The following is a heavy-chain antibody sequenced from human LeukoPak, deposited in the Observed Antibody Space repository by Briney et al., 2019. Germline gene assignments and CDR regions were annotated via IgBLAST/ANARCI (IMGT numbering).Heavy chain of an antibody. CDR1: GGSISSGGYY. V-gene: IGHV4-31*03. CDR3: ARDAKIGHFDY. Sequence: SQTLSLTCTVSGGSISSGGYYWSWIRQHPGKGLEWIGYIYYSGSTHYNPSLKSRVTISVDTSKNQFSLKLSSVTAADTAVYYCARDAKIGHFDYWGQGALVTVSS. J-gene: IGHJ4*02. CDR2: IYYSGST.